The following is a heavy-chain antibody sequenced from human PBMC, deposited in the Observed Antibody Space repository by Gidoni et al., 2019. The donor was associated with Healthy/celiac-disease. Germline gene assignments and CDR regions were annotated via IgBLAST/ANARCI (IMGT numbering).Heavy chain of an antibody. V-gene: IGHV3-30-3*01. D-gene: IGHD2-2*01. Sequence: QVQLVESGGGVIQPGRSLRLSCAASGFTFSRHAMHWVRQAPGKGLEWVAVISYDGSNKYYADSVKGRFTISRDNSKNTLYLQMNSLRAEDTAVYYCAGGEGYCSSTSCPPHDYWGQGTLVTVSS. CDR2: ISYDGSNK. CDR3: AGGEGYCSSTSCPPHDY. CDR1: GFTFSRHA. J-gene: IGHJ4*02.